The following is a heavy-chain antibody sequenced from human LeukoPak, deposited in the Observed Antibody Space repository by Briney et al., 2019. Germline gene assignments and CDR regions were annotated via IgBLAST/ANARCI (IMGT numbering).Heavy chain of an antibody. J-gene: IGHJ6*02. CDR1: GFTFEDYA. CDR2: INWSSGNI. CDR3: AKGIAAAGPYYYSGMDV. Sequence: GGSLRLSCAASGFTFEDYAMLWVRQAPGKGLEWVSGINWSSGNIGYADSVRGRFTISRDNAKNSLYLQMNSLRPEDTALYYCAKGIAAAGPYYYSGMDVWGQGTTVTVSS. D-gene: IGHD6-13*01. V-gene: IGHV3-9*01.